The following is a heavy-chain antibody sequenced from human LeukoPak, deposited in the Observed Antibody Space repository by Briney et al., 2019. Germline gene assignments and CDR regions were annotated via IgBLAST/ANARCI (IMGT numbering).Heavy chain of an antibody. CDR1: GGSISSGNYY. J-gene: IGHJ4*02. CDR3: ARSAGVNYFDY. V-gene: IGHV4-31*03. D-gene: IGHD7-27*01. Sequence: SETLSLTCTVFGGSISSGNYYWNWIRQHPGKGLEWIGYIYYSESTHSNPSLKSRVTISIDTSKNQFSLKLSSVTVADTAVYFCARSAGVNYFDYWGPGTLVTVSS. CDR2: IYYSEST.